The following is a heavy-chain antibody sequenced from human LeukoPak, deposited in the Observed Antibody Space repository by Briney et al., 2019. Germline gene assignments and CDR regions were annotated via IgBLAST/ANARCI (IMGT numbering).Heavy chain of an antibody. V-gene: IGHV1-2*02. CDR2: INPNIGGT. Sequence: GSAKVSCKASGYMFTGNYMHWVRQAPGQGLEWMGWINPNIGGTNYAQKFQGRVTMTRDTSISTAYMELSRLRSDDTAVYYCVRDYFRGDIVATIMDYWGQGTLVTVSS. J-gene: IGHJ4*02. D-gene: IGHD5-12*01. CDR3: VRDYFRGDIVATIMDY. CDR1: GYMFTGNY.